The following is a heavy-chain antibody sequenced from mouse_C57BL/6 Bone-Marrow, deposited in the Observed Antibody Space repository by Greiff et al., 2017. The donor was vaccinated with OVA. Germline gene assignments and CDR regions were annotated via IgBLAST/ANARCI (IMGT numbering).Heavy chain of an antibody. Sequence: QVQLQQPGTELVKPGASVKLSCKASGYTFTSYWMHWVKQRPGQGLEWIGNINPSNGGTNYNEKFKSKATLTVDKSSSTAYMELHSRTSEDAAVYFCARGSRDYFDYWGQGTTLTVSS. V-gene: IGHV1-53*01. CDR2: INPSNGGT. CDR1: GYTFTSYW. CDR3: ARGSRDYFDY. J-gene: IGHJ2*01. D-gene: IGHD1-1*01.